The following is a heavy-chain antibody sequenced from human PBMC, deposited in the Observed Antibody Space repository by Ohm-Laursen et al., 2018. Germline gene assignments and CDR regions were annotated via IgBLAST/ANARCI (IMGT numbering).Heavy chain of an antibody. V-gene: IGHV3-11*04. Sequence: SLRLSCTASGFTVNNNYMSWVRQAPGKGLEWVSYISSSSSSIYYADSVKGRFTISRDNAKNSLYLQMNSLRAEDTAVYYCARDYYDSSGYSFDYWGQGTLVTVSS. J-gene: IGHJ4*02. CDR1: GFTVNNNY. D-gene: IGHD3-22*01. CDR2: ISSSSSSI. CDR3: ARDYYDSSGYSFDY.